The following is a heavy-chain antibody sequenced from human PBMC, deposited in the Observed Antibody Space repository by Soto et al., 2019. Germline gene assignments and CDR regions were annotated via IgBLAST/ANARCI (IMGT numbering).Heavy chain of an antibody. V-gene: IGHV1-69*13. D-gene: IGHD3-3*02. J-gene: IGHJ6*02. Sequence: SVKVSCKASGGTFSSFAITWVRQAPGQGLEWMGGSIPIFGTANYAQKFQGRVTITADESTSTAYMDLSSLRYDDTAVYYCAIDLVAVALYYGLDVWGQGTMVTVSS. CDR1: GGTFSSFA. CDR3: AIDLVAVALYYGLDV. CDR2: SIPIFGTA.